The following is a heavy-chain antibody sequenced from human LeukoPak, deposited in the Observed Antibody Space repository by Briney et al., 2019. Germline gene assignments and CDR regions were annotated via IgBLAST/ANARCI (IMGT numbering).Heavy chain of an antibody. J-gene: IGHJ6*02. CDR2: IYHSGST. CDR1: GGSISSSNW. Sequence: SETLSLTCAVSGGSISSSNWWSWVRQPPGKGLEWIGEIYHSGSTNYNPSLKSRVTISVDKSKNQFSLKLSSVTAADTAVYYCARRGSSYYYGMDVWGQGTTVTVSS. CDR3: ARRGSSYYYGMDV. V-gene: IGHV4-4*02. D-gene: IGHD6-13*01.